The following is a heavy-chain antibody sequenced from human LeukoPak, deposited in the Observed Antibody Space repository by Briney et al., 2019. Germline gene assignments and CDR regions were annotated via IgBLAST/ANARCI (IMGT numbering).Heavy chain of an antibody. CDR1: GYTLTELS. CDR2: FDPEDGET. D-gene: IGHD6-13*01. J-gene: IGHJ5*02. CDR3: ATAGYSRDPLRFDP. V-gene: IGHV1-24*01. Sequence: ASVKVSCKVSGYTLTELSTHWVRQAPGKGLEWMGGFDPEDGETIYAQKFQGRVTLTEDTSTDTAYMELSSLRSEDTAVYYCATAGYSRDPLRFDPWGQGTLVTVSS.